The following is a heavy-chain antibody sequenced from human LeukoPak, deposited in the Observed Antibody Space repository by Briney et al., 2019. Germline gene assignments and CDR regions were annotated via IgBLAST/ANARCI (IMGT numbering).Heavy chain of an antibody. CDR1: GFTFSSYW. CDR2: INSDGSST. CDR3: ARDPGYYYGSGSYSPTHFDY. J-gene: IGHJ4*02. D-gene: IGHD3-10*01. V-gene: IGHV3-74*01. Sequence: PGGSLRLSCAASGFTFSSYWMHWVRQAPGKGLVWVSRINSDGSSTSYADSVKGRFTISRDNAKNTLYLQMNSLRAEDTAVYYCARDPGYYYGSGSYSPTHFDYWGQGTLVTVSS.